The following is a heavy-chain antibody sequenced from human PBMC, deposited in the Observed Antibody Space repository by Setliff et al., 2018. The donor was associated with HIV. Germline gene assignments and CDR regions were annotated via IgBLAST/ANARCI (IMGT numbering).Heavy chain of an antibody. D-gene: IGHD2-21*02. V-gene: IGHV1-46*01. J-gene: IGHJ4*02. CDR3: ARDRPQVVTPG. Sequence: ASVKVSCKASGYAFTSFYLHWVRQAPGQGLEWMAIVNPSGGDTSYAEKFQGGVTMTSDTSTSTVYMDLSSLGSEDTAVYYCARDRPQVVTPGWGQGTLVTVSS. CDR2: VNPSGGDT. CDR1: GYAFTSFY.